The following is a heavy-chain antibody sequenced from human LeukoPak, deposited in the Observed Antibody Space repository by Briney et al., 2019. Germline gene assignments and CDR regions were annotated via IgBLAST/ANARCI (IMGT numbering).Heavy chain of an antibody. CDR2: TYYSGST. J-gene: IGHJ4*02. CDR1: GVSISSSSYY. V-gene: IGHV4-39*01. Sequence: PSETLSLTCTVSGVSISSSSYYWGWIRQPPGKGLEWIGSTYYSGSTYYNPSLKSRVTISVDTSKNQFSLKLSSVTAADTAVYYCARQGGSYYHFDYWGQGTLVTVSS. CDR3: ARQGGSYYHFDY. D-gene: IGHD1-26*01.